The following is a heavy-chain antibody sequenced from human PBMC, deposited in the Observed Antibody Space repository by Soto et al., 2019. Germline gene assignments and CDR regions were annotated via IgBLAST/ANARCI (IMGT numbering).Heavy chain of an antibody. D-gene: IGHD3-3*01. V-gene: IGHV3-15*01. Sequence: PGGSLRLSCAASGFTFSNAWMSWVRQAPGKGLEWVGRIKSKTDGGTTDYAAPVKGRFTISRDDSKNTLYLQMNSLKTEDTAVYYCTTGPLERKIYYFDYWGQGTLVTV. CDR1: GFTFSNAW. CDR3: TTGPLERKIYYFDY. J-gene: IGHJ4*02. CDR2: IKSKTDGGTT.